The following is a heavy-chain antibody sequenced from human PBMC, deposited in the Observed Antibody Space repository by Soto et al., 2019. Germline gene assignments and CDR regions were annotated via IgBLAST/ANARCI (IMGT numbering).Heavy chain of an antibody. CDR1: EFSFSSYA. CDR3: ARDRYSGWYFDY. D-gene: IGHD6-19*01. CDR2: IWYDGSNK. V-gene: IGHV3-33*01. J-gene: IGHJ4*02. Sequence: GGPLRLACPASEFSFSSYAMHCFSQAPGKGLEWVAVIWYDGSNKYYADSVKGRFTISRDNSKNTLYLQMNSLRAEDTAVYYCARDRYSGWYFDYWGQGTLVTVSS.